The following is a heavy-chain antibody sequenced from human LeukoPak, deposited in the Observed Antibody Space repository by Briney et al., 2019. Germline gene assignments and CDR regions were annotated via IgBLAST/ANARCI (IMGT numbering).Heavy chain of an antibody. CDR3: ARELVVGATISTDAFGI. CDR2: IKQDGSEK. Sequence: GGSLRLSCAASGFTFSSYWMGWVRQAPGKGLEWVANIKQDGSEKYYVDSVKGRFTISRDNAKNSLYLQMNSLRAEDTAVYYCARELVVGATISTDAFGIWGQGTMVTVSS. CDR1: GFTFSSYW. J-gene: IGHJ3*02. V-gene: IGHV3-7*01. D-gene: IGHD1-26*01.